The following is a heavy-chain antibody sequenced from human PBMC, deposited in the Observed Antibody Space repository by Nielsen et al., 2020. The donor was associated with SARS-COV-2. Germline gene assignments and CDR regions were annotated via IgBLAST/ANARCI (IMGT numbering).Heavy chain of an antibody. CDR1: GFTFSSYA. V-gene: IGHV3-21*01. CDR3: ARGRRGGSGSTDY. CDR2: ISDSSGYI. Sequence: GESLKISCSASGFTFSSYAMNWVRQAPGKGLEWVSSISDSSGYIHNADSLKGRFTISRDNAKNSLFLQMNSLIAEDTAVYYCARGRRGGSGSTDYWGQGTLVTVSS. J-gene: IGHJ4*02. D-gene: IGHD3-10*01.